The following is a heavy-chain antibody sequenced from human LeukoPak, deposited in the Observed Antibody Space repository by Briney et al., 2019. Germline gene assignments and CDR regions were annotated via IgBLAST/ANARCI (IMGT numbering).Heavy chain of an antibody. Sequence: GGSLRLSCAASGFTLSSYWMSWVRQAPGKGLEWVANIKYDGSEKDYVDSVKGRFTISRDNAKNSLYLQMNSLRAEDTAVYYCARDIAAPGLFFDYWGQGTLVTVSS. CDR1: GFTLSSYW. CDR2: IKYDGSEK. CDR3: ARDIAAPGLFFDY. D-gene: IGHD6-13*01. J-gene: IGHJ4*02. V-gene: IGHV3-7*01.